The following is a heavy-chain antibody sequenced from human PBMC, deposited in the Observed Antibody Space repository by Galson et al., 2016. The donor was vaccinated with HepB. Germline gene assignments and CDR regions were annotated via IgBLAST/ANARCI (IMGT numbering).Heavy chain of an antibody. CDR1: GLTFSKYS. Sequence: SLRLSCAASGLTFSKYSMNWVRQAPGMRLEWVSSISLSSSYIYYADSVQGRFTISRDNAKNSLYLQMNSLRAEDTAVYYCVRDKEDSSGYFGYWGQGTLVTVAS. D-gene: IGHD3-22*01. V-gene: IGHV3-21*01. J-gene: IGHJ4*02. CDR2: ISLSSSYI. CDR3: VRDKEDSSGYFGY.